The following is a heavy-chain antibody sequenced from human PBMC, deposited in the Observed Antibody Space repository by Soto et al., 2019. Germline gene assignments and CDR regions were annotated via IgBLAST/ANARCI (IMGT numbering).Heavy chain of an antibody. V-gene: IGHV4-34*01. J-gene: IGHJ6*02. CDR2: INHSGST. CDR1: GGSFSGYY. CDR3: ARDSKPYYYGSGSPIYYYYGMDV. Sequence: SETLSLTCAVYGGSFSGYYWSWIRQPPGKGLEWIGEINHSGSTNYNPSLKSQVTISVDTSKNQFSLKLSSVTAADTAVYYCARDSKPYYYGSGSPIYYYYGMDVWGQGTTVTVSS. D-gene: IGHD3-10*01.